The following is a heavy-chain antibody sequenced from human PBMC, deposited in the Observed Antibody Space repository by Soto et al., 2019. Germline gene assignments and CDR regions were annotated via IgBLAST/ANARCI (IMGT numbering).Heavy chain of an antibody. CDR2: IYYSGST. CDR1: GGSISSGGYY. Sequence: QVQLQESGPGLVKPSQTLSLTCTVSGGSISSGGYYWSWIRQHPGKGLEWIGYIYYSGSTYYNPSLKRRFTISVDTSKNQFSLKLSSGTAADTAVYYCARVLKCLSSSCMNWFDPWGQGTLVTVSS. D-gene: IGHD6-13*01. V-gene: IGHV4-31*03. J-gene: IGHJ5*02. CDR3: ARVLKCLSSSCMNWFDP.